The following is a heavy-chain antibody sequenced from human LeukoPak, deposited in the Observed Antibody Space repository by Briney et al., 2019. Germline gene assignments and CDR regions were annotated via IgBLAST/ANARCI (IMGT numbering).Heavy chain of an antibody. D-gene: IGHD3-3*01. Sequence: PGGSLRLSRAASGFTFSHYLMSWVRQAPGKGLEWVANIKQDGSEKYYVDSVKGRFTISRDNAKNSLYLQMNTLRPEDTAVYYCARERQNKDFWSGGDYWGQGTLVTVSS. V-gene: IGHV3-7*01. CDR3: ARERQNKDFWSGGDY. CDR1: GFTFSHYL. CDR2: IKQDGSEK. J-gene: IGHJ4*02.